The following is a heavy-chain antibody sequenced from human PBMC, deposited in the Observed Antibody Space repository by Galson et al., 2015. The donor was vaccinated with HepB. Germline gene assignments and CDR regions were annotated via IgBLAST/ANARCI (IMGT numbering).Heavy chain of an antibody. CDR3: ARGGLVVVVGANLNNWFDP. CDR1: GYTFSDYS. CDR2: INPYSRYT. J-gene: IGHJ5*02. V-gene: IGHV1-18*01. Sequence: SVKVSCKASGYTFSDYSITWVRQAPGQGLEWMGWINPYSRYTQYAQKVQGRVIMTTNTSTRTAYMELRSLRSDDTAVYYCARGGLVVVVGANLNNWFDPWGQGTLVTVSS. D-gene: IGHD2-15*01.